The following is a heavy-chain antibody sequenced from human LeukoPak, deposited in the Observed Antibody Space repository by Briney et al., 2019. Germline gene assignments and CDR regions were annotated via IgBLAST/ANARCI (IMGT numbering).Heavy chain of an antibody. CDR3: ARGENYDTTGDYVPTYDY. CDR1: GGTFSSYS. D-gene: IGHD3-22*01. V-gene: IGHV1-69*16. J-gene: IGHJ4*02. CDR2: LIPVLGTV. Sequence: GASVKVSSKASGGTFSSYSFCSVRQTLGEGGWWLGGLIPVLGTVKYTQKFHGRGTSTTDESTSTAYMELSSLRSEDTALYYCARGENYDTTGDYVPTYDYWGQGTLVTVSS.